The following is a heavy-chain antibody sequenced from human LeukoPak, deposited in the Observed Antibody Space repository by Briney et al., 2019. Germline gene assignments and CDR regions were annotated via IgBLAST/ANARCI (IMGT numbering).Heavy chain of an antibody. Sequence: QPGGSLRLSCAASGFPLSSYWMSWVRQAPGKGLEWVANIKYDGSEIYYVDSVKGRFTISRDIAKNSLNLQMNGLRAEDTAVYYCARDIAAAGLFFDYWGQGTLVTVSS. J-gene: IGHJ4*02. V-gene: IGHV3-7*01. CDR3: ARDIAAAGLFFDY. CDR1: GFPLSSYW. D-gene: IGHD6-13*01. CDR2: IKYDGSEI.